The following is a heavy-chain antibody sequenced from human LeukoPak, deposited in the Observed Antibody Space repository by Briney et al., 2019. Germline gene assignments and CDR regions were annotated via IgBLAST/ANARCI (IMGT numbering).Heavy chain of an antibody. CDR3: ARAPGNWFDP. Sequence: GSLRLSCAASGFTFSSYSMKWVRQAPGKGLEWVSSISSSSSYIYYADSVKGRFTISRDNVKNSLYLQMNSLRAEDTAVYYCARAPGNWFDPWGQGTLVTVSS. V-gene: IGHV3-21*01. CDR2: ISSSSSYI. J-gene: IGHJ5*02. CDR1: GFTFSSYS.